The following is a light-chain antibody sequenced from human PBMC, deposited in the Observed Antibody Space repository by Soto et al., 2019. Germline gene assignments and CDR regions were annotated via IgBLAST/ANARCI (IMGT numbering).Light chain of an antibody. CDR1: QSVSSSY. V-gene: IGKV3-20*01. CDR2: GAS. CDR3: QQYGSSPIT. J-gene: IGKJ5*01. Sequence: EILLTQSPVTLSLSPGERATLSCISSQSVSSSYLAWYQQKPGQAPRLLIHGASSRATGIPDRISGSGSGTDFTLTISRLEPEDFAVYYCQQYGSSPITFGQGTRLEIK.